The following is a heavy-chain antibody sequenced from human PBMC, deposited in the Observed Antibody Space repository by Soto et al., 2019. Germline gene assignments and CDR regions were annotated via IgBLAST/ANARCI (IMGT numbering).Heavy chain of an antibody. D-gene: IGHD5-12*01. CDR3: ARDRLSGYEATDY. Sequence: QVQLVQSGAAVKKPGSSVKVSCKASGGTFSSYTISWVRQAPGQGLEWMGRIIPILGIANYAQKFQGRVTITADKSTSTAYMELSSLRSEDTAVYYCARDRLSGYEATDYWGQGTLVTVSS. V-gene: IGHV1-69*08. J-gene: IGHJ4*02. CDR2: IIPILGIA. CDR1: GGTFSSYT.